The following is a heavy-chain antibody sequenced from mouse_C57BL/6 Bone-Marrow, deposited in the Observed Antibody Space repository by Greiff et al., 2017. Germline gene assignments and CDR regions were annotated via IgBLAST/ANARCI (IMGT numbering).Heavy chain of an antibody. V-gene: IGHV1-80*01. D-gene: IGHD1-1*01. CDR1: GYAFSSYW. CDR2: IYPGDGDT. Sequence: LVESGAELVKPGASVKISCKASGYAFSSYWMNWVKQRPGKGLEWIGQIYPGDGDTNYNGKFKGKATLTADKSSSTAYMQLSSLTSEDSAVYFCARSDTRAMDYWGQGTSVTVSS. J-gene: IGHJ4*01. CDR3: ARSDTRAMDY.